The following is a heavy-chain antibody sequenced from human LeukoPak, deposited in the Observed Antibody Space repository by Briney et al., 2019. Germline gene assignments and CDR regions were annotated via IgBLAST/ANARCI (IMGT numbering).Heavy chain of an antibody. CDR1: GGSISSTNYY. CDR2: AYYSGGS. CDR3: ASWGATHHYFDY. D-gene: IGHD1-26*01. Sequence: SETLSLTCTVSGGSISSTNYYWGWIRQPPGKGLECIGSAYYSGGSYYNASLRSRVTISVDTSKNQFSLKLCSVTAADTAVYYCASWGATHHYFDYWGQGTLVTVSS. V-gene: IGHV4-39*01. J-gene: IGHJ4*02.